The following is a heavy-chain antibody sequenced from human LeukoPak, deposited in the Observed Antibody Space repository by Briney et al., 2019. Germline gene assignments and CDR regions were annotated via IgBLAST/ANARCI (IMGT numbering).Heavy chain of an antibody. CDR1: GFTFSSYW. Sequence: PGGFLRLSXAASGFTFSSYWMSWVRQAPGKGLEWVANIKQDGSEKYYVDSVKGRFTISRDNAKNSLYLQMNSLRAEDTAVYYCARGENFDAFDIWGQGTMDTVSS. CDR2: IKQDGSEK. CDR3: ARGENFDAFDI. J-gene: IGHJ3*02. V-gene: IGHV3-7*01.